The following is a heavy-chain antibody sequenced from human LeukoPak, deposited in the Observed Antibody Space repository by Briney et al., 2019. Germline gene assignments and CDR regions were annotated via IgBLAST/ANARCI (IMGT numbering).Heavy chain of an antibody. V-gene: IGHV3-21*01. D-gene: IGHD2-15*01. CDR3: ARGGTALYYFDY. J-gene: IGHJ4*02. Sequence: PGGSLRLSCAASGFTFSSYSMNWVRQAPGKGLEWVSSISSSGTYVYYADSVKGRFTISRDNAKNSLYLQMNSLRAEDTAVYFCARGGTALYYFDYWGQGTLVTVSS. CDR1: GFTFSSYS. CDR2: ISSSGTYV.